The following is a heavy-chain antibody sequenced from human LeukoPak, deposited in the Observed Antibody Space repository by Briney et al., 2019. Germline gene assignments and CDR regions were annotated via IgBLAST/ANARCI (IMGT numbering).Heavy chain of an antibody. V-gene: IGHV4-39*01. J-gene: IGHJ4*02. D-gene: IGHD4-23*01. CDR3: ARREDYGGNSGQFDY. CDR2: IYYSGST. CDR1: GGSISSSSYY. Sequence: SETLSLTCTVSGGSISSSSYYWGWIRQPPGKGLEWIGSIYYSGSTYYNPSLKSRVTISVDTSKNQFSLKPSSVTAADTAVYYCARREDYGGNSGQFDYWGQGTLVTVSS.